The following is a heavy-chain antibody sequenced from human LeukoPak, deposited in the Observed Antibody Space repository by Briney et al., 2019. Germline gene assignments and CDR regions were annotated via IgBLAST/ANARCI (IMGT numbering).Heavy chain of an antibody. V-gene: IGHV4-34*01. J-gene: IGHJ6*02. CDR3: ASSRGTMVRGVLSYYYYYYGMDV. CDR1: GGSFSGYY. Sequence: SETLSLTCAVYGGSFSGYYWSWIRQPPGKGLEWIGEINRSGSTNYNPSLKSRVTISVDTSKNQFSLKLSSVTAADTAVYYCASSRGTMVRGVLSYYYYYYGMDVWGQGTTVTVSS. D-gene: IGHD3-10*01. CDR2: INRSGST.